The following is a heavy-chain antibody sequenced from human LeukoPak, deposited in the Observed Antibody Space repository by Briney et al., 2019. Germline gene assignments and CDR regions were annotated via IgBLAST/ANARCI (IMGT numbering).Heavy chain of an antibody. CDR3: AREYYYDSSGYLLAYYYYYGMDV. D-gene: IGHD3-22*01. CDR2: ISYDGSNK. J-gene: IGHJ6*02. CDR1: GSTFSSYA. Sequence: GGSLRLSCAASGSTFSSYAMHWVRQAPGKGLEWVAVISYDGSNKYYADSVKGRFTISRDNSKNTLYLQMNSLRAEDTAVYYCAREYYYDSSGYLLAYYYYYGMDVWGQGITVTVSS. V-gene: IGHV3-30-3*01.